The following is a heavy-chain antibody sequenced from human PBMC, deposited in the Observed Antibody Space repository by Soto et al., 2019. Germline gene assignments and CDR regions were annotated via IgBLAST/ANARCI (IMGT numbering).Heavy chain of an antibody. CDR2: ISGSGGST. Sequence: GGSLRLSCAASGFTFSSYAMSWVRQAPGKGLEWVSAISGSGGSTYYADSVKGRFTISRDNSKNTLYLQMNSLRAEDTAVYYCAKDHYDYVWGSYRYTATTTFDYWGQGTLVTVSS. CDR1: GFTFSSYA. J-gene: IGHJ4*02. V-gene: IGHV3-23*01. D-gene: IGHD3-16*02. CDR3: AKDHYDYVWGSYRYTATTTFDY.